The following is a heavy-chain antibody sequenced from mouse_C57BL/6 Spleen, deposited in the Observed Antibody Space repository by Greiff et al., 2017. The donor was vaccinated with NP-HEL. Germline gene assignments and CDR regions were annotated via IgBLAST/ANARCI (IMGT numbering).Heavy chain of an antibody. D-gene: IGHD5-5*01. CDR1: GFTFSDYG. CDR2: ISSGSSTI. CDR3: ARPTYTYYYAMDY. V-gene: IGHV5-17*01. Sequence: EVQLVESGGGLVKPGGSLKLSCAASGFTFSDYGMHWVRQAPEKGLEWVAYISSGSSTIYYADTVKGRFTISRDNAKNTLFLQMTSLRSEDTAMYYCARPTYTYYYAMDYWGQGTSVTVSS. J-gene: IGHJ4*01.